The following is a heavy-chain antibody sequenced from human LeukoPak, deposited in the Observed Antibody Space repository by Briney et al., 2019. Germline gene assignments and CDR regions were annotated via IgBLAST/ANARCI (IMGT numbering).Heavy chain of an antibody. CDR2: ISSSGSTI. Sequence: GGSLRLSCAASGFTFSDYYMSWIRQAPGKGLEWVSYISSSGSTIYYADSVKGRFTISRDNAKNSLYLQMNSLRAEDTAVYCCASTRAGGVASSGYDILTGFSDDAFDIWGQGTMVTVSS. D-gene: IGHD3-9*01. CDR3: ASTRAGGVASSGYDILTGFSDDAFDI. J-gene: IGHJ3*02. V-gene: IGHV3-11*04. CDR1: GFTFSDYY.